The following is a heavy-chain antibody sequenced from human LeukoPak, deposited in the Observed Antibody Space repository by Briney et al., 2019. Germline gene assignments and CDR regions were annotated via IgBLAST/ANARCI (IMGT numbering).Heavy chain of an antibody. CDR1: GYTFTSYG. CDR2: ISAHNGNT. CDR3: ARDGSGYCSSTSCYTPVDY. J-gene: IGHJ4*02. Sequence: ASVKVSCKASGYTFTSYGISWVRQAPGQGLEWMGWISAHNGNTNYAQKLQGRVTMTTDTSTSTAYMELRNLRSDDTAVYYCARDGSGYCSSTSCYTPVDYWGQGTLVTVSS. V-gene: IGHV1-18*01. D-gene: IGHD2-2*02.